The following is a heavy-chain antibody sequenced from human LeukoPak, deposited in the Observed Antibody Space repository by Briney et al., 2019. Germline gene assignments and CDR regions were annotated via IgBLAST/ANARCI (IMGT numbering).Heavy chain of an antibody. V-gene: IGHV3-23*01. D-gene: IGHD6-19*01. CDR2: IFGSGGSA. CDR1: GFTFNSYA. J-gene: IGHJ4*02. Sequence: PGGSMRLSCAASGFTFNSYAMYWVRQAPGKGLEWVSVIFGSGGSALYADSVKGRFTISRDNSNNTVYLQMDSLRVEDTAVYYCGKTTTGYSSGRYPGWPVDYWGQGTLVTVSS. CDR3: GKTTTGYSSGRYPGWPVDY.